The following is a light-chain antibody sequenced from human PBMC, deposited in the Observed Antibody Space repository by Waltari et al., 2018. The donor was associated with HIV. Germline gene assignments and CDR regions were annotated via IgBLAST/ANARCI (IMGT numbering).Light chain of an antibody. Sequence: DIVMPQSPATLSVSPGDRATLSCRASQSVTNNLAWYQQKPGQAHRLLIFGASARASGVPARFSASGSGTEFTLTISSLQPEDSAVYYCQQYNSRPPLTFGQGTRVEIK. J-gene: IGKJ5*01. CDR2: GAS. CDR3: QQYNSRPPLT. V-gene: IGKV3-15*01. CDR1: QSVTNN.